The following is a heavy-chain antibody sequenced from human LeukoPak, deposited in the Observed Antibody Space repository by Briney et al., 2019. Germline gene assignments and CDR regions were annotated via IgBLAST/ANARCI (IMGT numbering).Heavy chain of an antibody. J-gene: IGHJ4*02. CDR1: GFTFSSYA. Sequence: QAGGSLRLSCAASGFTFSSYAMSWVRQAPGKGLAWVSAISGSGGSTYYADSVKGRFTISRDNSKNTLYLQMNSLRAEDTAVYYCARSSSRGLDYWGQGTLVTVSS. CDR2: ISGSGGST. D-gene: IGHD6-13*01. V-gene: IGHV3-23*01. CDR3: ARSSSRGLDY.